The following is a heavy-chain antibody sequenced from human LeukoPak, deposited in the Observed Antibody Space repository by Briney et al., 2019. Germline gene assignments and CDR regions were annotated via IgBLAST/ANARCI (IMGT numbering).Heavy chain of an antibody. V-gene: IGHV1-69*13. CDR1: GGTFSSYA. J-gene: IGHJ3*02. D-gene: IGHD3-10*01. CDR3: ARERWFASSRAFDI. Sequence: ASVKVSCKASGGTFSSYAISWVRQAPGQGLEWMGGIIPIFGTANYAQKFQGRVTITADESTSTAYMELSSLRSEDTAVYYCARERWFASSRAFDIWGQGTMVTVSS. CDR2: IIPIFGTA.